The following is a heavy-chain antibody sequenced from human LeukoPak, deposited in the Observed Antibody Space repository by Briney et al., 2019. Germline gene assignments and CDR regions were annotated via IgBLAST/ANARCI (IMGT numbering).Heavy chain of an antibody. CDR2: INPNSGGT. V-gene: IGHV1-2*02. CDR1: GYTFTGYD. CDR3: ASYLVGMDMDV. J-gene: IGHJ6*03. D-gene: IGHD2-8*02. Sequence: GASVKVSCKASGYTFTGYDMHWVRQAPGQGLEWMGWINPNSGGTNYAQNFQGRVTMTRDTSISTAYMELSRLRSDDTAVYYCASYLVGMDMDVWGKGTTVTVSS.